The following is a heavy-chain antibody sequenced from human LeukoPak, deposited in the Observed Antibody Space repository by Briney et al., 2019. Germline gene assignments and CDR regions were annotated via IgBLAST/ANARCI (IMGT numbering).Heavy chain of an antibody. Sequence: GGSLRLSCAASGLTVSSNYMTWVRQAPGKGLEWVSVIYSSAIPYYADSVKGRFTISRDNSKDTLYVQMNSLRAEDTAVYYCARQVGLANFDYWGQGTLVTVSS. CDR1: GLTVSSNY. D-gene: IGHD1-26*01. V-gene: IGHV3-66*04. CDR3: ARQVGLANFDY. J-gene: IGHJ4*02. CDR2: IYSSAIP.